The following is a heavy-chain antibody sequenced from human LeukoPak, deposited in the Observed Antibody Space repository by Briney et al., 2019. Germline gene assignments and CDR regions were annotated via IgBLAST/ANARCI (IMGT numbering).Heavy chain of an antibody. CDR2: IYSGGST. Sequence: GGSLRLSCAASGFTFSSYWMHWVRQAPGKGLEWVSVIYSGGSTYYADSVKGRFTISRDNSKNTLYLQMNSLRAEDTAVYYCALGSGYYSISYYFDYWGQGTLVTVSS. CDR1: GFTFSSYW. CDR3: ALGSGYYSISYYFDY. D-gene: IGHD3-22*01. J-gene: IGHJ4*02. V-gene: IGHV3-53*01.